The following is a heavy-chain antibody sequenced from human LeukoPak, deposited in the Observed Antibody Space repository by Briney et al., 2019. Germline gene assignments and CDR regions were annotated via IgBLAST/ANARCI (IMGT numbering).Heavy chain of an antibody. D-gene: IGHD3-3*02. V-gene: IGHV4-38-2*02. CDR3: ARGWSILRGGDWFDP. Sequence: PSETLSLTCTVSGYSISSGDYWGWIRQPPGKGLEWIASIHHSGTTYYTPSLKSRVRISLDRSKNQLSLSLRSVTAADTAVYYCARGWSILRGGDWFDPWGQGTLVTVSS. CDR2: IHHSGTT. J-gene: IGHJ5*02. CDR1: GYSISSGDY.